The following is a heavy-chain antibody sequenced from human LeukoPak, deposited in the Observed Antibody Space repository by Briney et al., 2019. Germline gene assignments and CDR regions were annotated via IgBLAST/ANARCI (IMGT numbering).Heavy chain of an antibody. CDR3: ARDAGNSGYGCDL. CDR1: GFTFSSYA. D-gene: IGHD5-12*01. CDR2: IRSSSET. Sequence: HTGGSLRLSCAASGFTFSSYAMNWVRQAPGKGLEWVSHIRSSSETFYADSVKGRFTIFRDNARNSLYLQMNNLRGEDTAIYYCARDAGNSGYGCDLWGQGTLVTVSS. J-gene: IGHJ5*02. V-gene: IGHV3-48*01.